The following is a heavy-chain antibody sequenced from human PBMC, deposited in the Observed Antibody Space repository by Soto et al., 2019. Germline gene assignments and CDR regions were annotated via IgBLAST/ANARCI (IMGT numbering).Heavy chain of an antibody. V-gene: IGHV1-8*01. CDR3: AREAITCSGGSCYPHDAFDI. D-gene: IGHD2-15*01. J-gene: IGHJ3*02. Sequence: ASVKVSCKASGYTFTSYDINWVRQATGQGLEWMGWMNPNSGNTGYAQKFQGRVTMTRNTSISTAYMELSSLRSEDTAVYYCAREAITCSGGSCYPHDAFDIWGQGTMVTVSS. CDR2: MNPNSGNT. CDR1: GYTFTSYD.